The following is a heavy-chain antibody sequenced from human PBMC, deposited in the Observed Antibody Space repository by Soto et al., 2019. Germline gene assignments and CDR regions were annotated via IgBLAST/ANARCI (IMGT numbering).Heavy chain of an antibody. D-gene: IGHD5-18*01. V-gene: IGHV5-51*01. CDR2: IYPGDSDT. Sequence: GESLKISCQGSGYSFTSYWIGWVRQMPGKGLEWMGIIYPGDSDTRYSPSFQGQVTISADKSISTAYLQWSSLKASDTAMYYCARLADTAMGNYYYGMDVWGQGTTVTVSS. CDR3: ARLADTAMGNYYYGMDV. CDR1: GYSFTSYW. J-gene: IGHJ6*02.